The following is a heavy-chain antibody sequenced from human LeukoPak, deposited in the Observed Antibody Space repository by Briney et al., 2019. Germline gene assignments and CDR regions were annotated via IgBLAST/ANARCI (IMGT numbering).Heavy chain of an antibody. D-gene: IGHD3-16*01. CDR2: IKEDGSEK. Sequence: GGSLRLSCAASGFTFRNYWMTWFRQAPGKGLEWVANIKEDGSEKYYVDSVKGRSTISRDNAKNSLYLQMASLRVEDTAVYYCATDRSFGGAGPRFDYWGQGTLATVSS. V-gene: IGHV3-7*01. CDR1: GFTFRNYW. J-gene: IGHJ4*02. CDR3: ATDRSFGGAGPRFDY.